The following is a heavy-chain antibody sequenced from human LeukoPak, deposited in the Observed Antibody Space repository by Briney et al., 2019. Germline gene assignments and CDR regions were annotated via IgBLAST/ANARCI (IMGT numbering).Heavy chain of an antibody. CDR1: GFTFSSYA. V-gene: IGHV3-23*01. Sequence: AGGSLRLSCAASGFTFSSYAMSWVRQAPGKGLEWVSSISSSGTSTYYADSVKGRFTISRDNSKNTLYLQMNSLRAEDTALYYCAKESPSNYDSSGYYPYYFDYWGQGTLVNVSS. CDR3: AKESPSNYDSSGYYPYYFDY. J-gene: IGHJ4*02. CDR2: ISSSGTST. D-gene: IGHD3-22*01.